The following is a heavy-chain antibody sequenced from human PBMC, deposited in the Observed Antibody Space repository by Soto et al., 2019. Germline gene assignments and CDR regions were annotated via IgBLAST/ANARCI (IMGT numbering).Heavy chain of an antibody. Sequence: QVQLQQWGAGLLKPSGTLSRTCAVYGGSLSPYYWSWIRQSPEMGLEWSGGISHRGRTNYNPSLRSRDTIAVDKSKNKFSLELASVTAADTALYYCARNVGRFSLRAFDVWGQGAMVIVSS. CDR2: ISHRGRT. CDR3: ARNVGRFSLRAFDV. CDR1: GGSLSPYY. V-gene: IGHV4-34*02. D-gene: IGHD3-10*01. J-gene: IGHJ3*01.